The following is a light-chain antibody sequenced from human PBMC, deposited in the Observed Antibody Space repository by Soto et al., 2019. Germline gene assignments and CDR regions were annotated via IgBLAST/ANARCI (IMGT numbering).Light chain of an antibody. CDR3: MQRMDFPIT. J-gene: IGKJ5*01. V-gene: IGKV2-28*01. Sequence: IVMTQSPLSLPVTPGEPASISCRSSQSLLHSNGYNYLDWYLQKPGQSPQLLIYLGSNRASGVPDRFSGSGSGTDFTLKISRVEAEDVGVYYCMQRMDFPITFGQGTRLEIK. CDR1: QSLLHSNGYNY. CDR2: LGS.